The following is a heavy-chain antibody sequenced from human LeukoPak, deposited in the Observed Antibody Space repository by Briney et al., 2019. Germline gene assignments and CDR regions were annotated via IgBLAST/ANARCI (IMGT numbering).Heavy chain of an antibody. CDR3: ARLSGFGESDNWFDP. D-gene: IGHD3-10*01. CDR2: IRYDGSNK. J-gene: IGHJ5*02. Sequence: TGGSLRLSCAASGFTFSSYGMHWVRQAPGKGLEWVAFIRYDGSNKYYADSVKGRFTISRDNAKNSLYLQMNSLRAEDTALYYCARLSGFGESDNWFDPWGQGTLVTVSS. CDR1: GFTFSSYG. V-gene: IGHV3-30*02.